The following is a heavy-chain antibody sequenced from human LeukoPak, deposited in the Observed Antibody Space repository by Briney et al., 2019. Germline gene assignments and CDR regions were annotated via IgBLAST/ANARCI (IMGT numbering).Heavy chain of an antibody. CDR3: ASDYYYDDNLLDPRAFDI. D-gene: IGHD3-22*01. CDR2: IYTSGST. J-gene: IGHJ3*02. Sequence: PSETLSLTCTVSGGSISSYYWSWIRQPAGKGLEWIGRIYTSGSTNYNPSPKSRVTMSVDTSKNQFSLKLSSVTAADTAVYYCASDYYYDDNLLDPRAFDIWGQGTMVTVSS. V-gene: IGHV4-4*07. CDR1: GGSISSYY.